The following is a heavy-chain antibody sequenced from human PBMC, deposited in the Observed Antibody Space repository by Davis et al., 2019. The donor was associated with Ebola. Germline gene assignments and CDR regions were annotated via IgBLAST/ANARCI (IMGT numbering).Heavy chain of an antibody. CDR1: AFSFSDSY. V-gene: IGHV3-11*01. CDR2: ISSSGTTI. J-gene: IGHJ4*02. D-gene: IGHD2-15*01. Sequence: SLKISCAASAFSFSDSYMSWIRQAPGKGLEWVSYISSSGTTIYYADSVKGRFTISRDNAKNSLYLQMNSLKTEDTAVYYCTRVTFYCSGGSCHSLAGGFDYWGQGTLVTVSS. CDR3: TRVTFYCSGGSCHSLAGGFDY.